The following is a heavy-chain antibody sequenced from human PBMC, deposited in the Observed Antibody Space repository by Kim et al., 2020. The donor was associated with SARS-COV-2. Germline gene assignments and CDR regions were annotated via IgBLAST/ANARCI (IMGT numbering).Heavy chain of an antibody. CDR2: T. CDR3: ARHLAGAWFDP. J-gene: IGHJ5*02. Sequence: THSNPTRTRRVTLAVDTAKNQFSLKLSSVTAADTAVYYCARHLAGAWFDPWGQGTLVTVSS. V-gene: IGHV4-39*01.